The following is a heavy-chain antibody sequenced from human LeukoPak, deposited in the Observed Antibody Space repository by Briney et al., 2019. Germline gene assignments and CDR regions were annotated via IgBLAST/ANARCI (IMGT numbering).Heavy chain of an antibody. CDR1: GFTFSSYT. CDR3: ARGATNDFWSGYGWFDP. D-gene: IGHD3-3*01. CDR2: ISSDGSNK. Sequence: GGSLRLSCAASGFTFSSYTIHWVRQAPGKGLEWVALISSDGSNKFYANSVKGRFTISRDNSKKTVYLQMNSLRGEDTAVYSCARGATNDFWSGYGWFDPWGQGTVVTVSS. J-gene: IGHJ5*02. V-gene: IGHV3-30*04.